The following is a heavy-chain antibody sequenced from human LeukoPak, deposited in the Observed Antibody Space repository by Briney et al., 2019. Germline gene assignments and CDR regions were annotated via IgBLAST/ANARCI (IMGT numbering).Heavy chain of an antibody. CDR3: ARVRSSYYYESSGYYHYDAFDI. Sequence: QSGGSLRLSCAASGFTFSSYWMSWVRQAPGKGLEWVANIKEDGSEKYYVDSVRGRFTISGDNAKNSLYLQMNSLRAEDTAVYYCARVRSSYYYESSGYYHYDAFDIWGQGTMVTVSS. D-gene: IGHD3-22*01. CDR2: IKEDGSEK. CDR1: GFTFSSYW. J-gene: IGHJ3*02. V-gene: IGHV3-7*01.